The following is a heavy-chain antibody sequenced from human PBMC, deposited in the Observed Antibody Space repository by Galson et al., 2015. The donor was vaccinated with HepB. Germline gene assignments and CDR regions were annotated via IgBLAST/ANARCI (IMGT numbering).Heavy chain of an antibody. CDR1: GYTFTSYG. CDR2: ISAYNGNT. CDR3: ARDQIAMVRGVSSEYYYYGMDV. J-gene: IGHJ6*02. V-gene: IGHV1-18*04. Sequence: SVKVSCKASGYTFTSYGISWVRQAPGQGLEWMGWISAYNGNTNYAQKLQGRVTMTTDTSTSTAYMELRSLRPYDTAVYYCARDQIAMVRGVSSEYYYYGMDVWGQGTTVTVSS. D-gene: IGHD3-10*01.